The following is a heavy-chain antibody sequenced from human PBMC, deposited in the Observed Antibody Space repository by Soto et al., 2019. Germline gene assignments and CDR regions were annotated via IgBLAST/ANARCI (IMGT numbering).Heavy chain of an antibody. CDR1: GYTFTSYG. Sequence: ASVKVSCKASGYTFTSYGISWVRQAPGQGLEWMGWISAYNGNTNYAQKLQGRVTMTTDTSTSTAYMELRSLRSDDTAVYYCARDCDGSCYPWSTGPNWFDPWGQGTLVT. D-gene: IGHD2-15*01. CDR3: ARDCDGSCYPWSTGPNWFDP. V-gene: IGHV1-18*01. CDR2: ISAYNGNT. J-gene: IGHJ5*02.